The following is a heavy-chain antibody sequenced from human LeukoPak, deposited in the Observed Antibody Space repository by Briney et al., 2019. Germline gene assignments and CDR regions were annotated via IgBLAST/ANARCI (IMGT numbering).Heavy chain of an antibody. J-gene: IGHJ4*02. V-gene: IGHV4-31*03. D-gene: IGHD1-26*01. CDR3: AREPLPRRPKELKGYFDY. Sequence: SETLSLTCTVSGGSISSGGYYWSWIRQHPGKGLEWIGYIYYSGSTYYNPSLKSRVTISVDTSKNQFSLKLSSVTAADTAVYYCAREPLPRRPKELKGYFDYWGQGTLVTVSS. CDR2: IYYSGST. CDR1: GGSISSGGYY.